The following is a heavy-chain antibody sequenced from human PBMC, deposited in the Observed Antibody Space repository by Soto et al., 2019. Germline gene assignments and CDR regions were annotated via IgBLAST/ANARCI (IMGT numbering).Heavy chain of an antibody. Sequence: ASAKVSSKASGYTFTSNGISWVGQAPGQGLEWMGWISAYNGNTIYAQKLQGRVAMTSDTSTSTCYMELRSLRSDDTAVHYCARQHGSSTSCYAPGGWFDPWGQGNLVTVAS. J-gene: IGHJ5*02. CDR2: ISAYNGNT. D-gene: IGHD2-2*01. V-gene: IGHV1-18*01. CDR1: GYTFTSNG. CDR3: ARQHGSSTSCYAPGGWFDP.